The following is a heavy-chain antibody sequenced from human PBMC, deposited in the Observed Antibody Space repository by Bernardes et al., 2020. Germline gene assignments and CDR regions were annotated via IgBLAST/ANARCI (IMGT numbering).Heavy chain of an antibody. D-gene: IGHD1-26*01. CDR3: ARVLRKGGWFDP. J-gene: IGHJ5*02. CDR1: GFTFSSYS. Sequence: GGSLSLSCAASGFTFSSYSMNWVRQAPGKGLEWVSSISSSSSYIYYADSVKGRFTISRDNAKNSLYLQMNSLRAEDTAVYYCARVLRKGGWFDPWGQGTLVTVSS. CDR2: ISSSSSYI. V-gene: IGHV3-21*01.